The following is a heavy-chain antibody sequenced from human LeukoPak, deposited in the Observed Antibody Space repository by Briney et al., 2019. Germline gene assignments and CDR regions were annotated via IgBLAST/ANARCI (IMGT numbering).Heavy chain of an antibody. V-gene: IGHV1-18*01. Sequence: GASVKVSCKSSGYTFTTYGITWVRQAPGQGLEWMGWISTDNGDTNYAQKLQGRVTMTTDTSTSTAYMELRSLKSDDTAVYYCARDDEAQLNIAAAGRGYWGQGTLVTVSS. CDR3: ARDDEAQLNIAAAGRGY. D-gene: IGHD6-13*01. CDR1: GYTFTTYG. CDR2: ISTDNGDT. J-gene: IGHJ4*02.